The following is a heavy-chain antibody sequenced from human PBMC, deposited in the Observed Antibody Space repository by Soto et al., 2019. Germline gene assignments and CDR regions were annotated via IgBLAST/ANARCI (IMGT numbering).Heavy chain of an antibody. D-gene: IGHD2-21*02. J-gene: IGHJ4*02. CDR2: FYYGGTT. CDR3: ARLVDPCGGDCSSLVYFDD. Sequence: PSEILSLTCTVSSGSINGRIHFWGWVRQPPGKGLEWIGTFYYGGTTYYSPSLKSRVTISVDTSNSQFSLKLSSVTAADTAVYYCARLVDPCGGDCSSLVYFDDWGQGTQVTVSS. CDR1: SGSINGRIHF. V-gene: IGHV4-39*01.